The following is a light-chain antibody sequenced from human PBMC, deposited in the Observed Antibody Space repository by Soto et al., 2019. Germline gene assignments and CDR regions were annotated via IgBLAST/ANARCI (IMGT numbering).Light chain of an antibody. CDR1: SSDVGGYNY. CDR2: DVS. CDR3: CSYAGSPMYV. J-gene: IGLJ1*01. V-gene: IGLV2-11*01. Sequence: QSALTQPRSVSGSPGQSVTISCTGTSSDVGGYNYVSWYQQHPGKAPKVMIYDVSERPSGVPARFSGSKSGNTASLTISGLQAEDEADYYCCSYAGSPMYVFGTGTKLTVL.